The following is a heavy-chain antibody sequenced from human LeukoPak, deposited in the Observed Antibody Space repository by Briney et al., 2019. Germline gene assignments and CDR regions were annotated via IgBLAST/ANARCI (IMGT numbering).Heavy chain of an antibody. CDR1: GFTLDDYA. D-gene: IGHD6-13*01. CDR3: AKGGYSSSWRVNYYYGMDV. Sequence: PGKSLRLSCAASGFTLDDYAMHWVRQAPGKGLEWVSGISWNSGSIGYADSVKGRFTISRDNAKNSLYLQMNSLRADDTALYYCAKGGYSSSWRVNYYYGMDVWGQGTTVTVSS. V-gene: IGHV3-9*01. CDR2: ISWNSGSI. J-gene: IGHJ6*02.